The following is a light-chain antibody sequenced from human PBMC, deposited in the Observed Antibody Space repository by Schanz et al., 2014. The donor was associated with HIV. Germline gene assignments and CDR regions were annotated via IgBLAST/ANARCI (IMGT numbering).Light chain of an antibody. CDR3: SSYTSSSTPLV. Sequence: QSALTQPASVSGSPGQSITISCTGTSSDVGSYNLVSWYQQHPGKAPKLMIYEVSKRPSGVSNRFSGSKSGNTASLTISGLQAEDEADYYCSSYTSSSTPLVFGGGTKLTVL. CDR1: SSDVGSYNL. V-gene: IGLV2-14*02. J-gene: IGLJ3*02. CDR2: EVS.